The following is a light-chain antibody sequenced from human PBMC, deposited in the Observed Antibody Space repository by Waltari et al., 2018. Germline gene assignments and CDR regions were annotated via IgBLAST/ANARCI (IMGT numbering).Light chain of an antibody. CDR3: NSYTSSNTRV. CDR2: DVS. V-gene: IGLV2-14*03. Sequence: QSVLTQPASVSGSPGQSITISCTGSSSDVGGYDFVSWYQQHPGKVPKLIIYDVSHRPSGVSTRFSGSKSGNTASLTISGLQSEDEADYYCNSYTSSNTRVFGTGTRVTVL. CDR1: SSDVGGYDF. J-gene: IGLJ1*01.